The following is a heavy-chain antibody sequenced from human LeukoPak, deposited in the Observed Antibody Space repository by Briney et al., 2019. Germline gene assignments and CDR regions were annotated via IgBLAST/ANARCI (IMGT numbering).Heavy chain of an antibody. D-gene: IGHD6-13*01. CDR3: ARDQEQQLT. CDR1: GGSFSGYY. V-gene: IGHV4-34*01. J-gene: IGHJ5*02. Sequence: SETLSLTCAVYGGSFSGYYWSWIRQPPGKGLEWIGEINHSGSTYYNPSLKSRVTLSVDTSQNQFSLKFISVSAADTAIYYCARDQEQQLTWGQGTLVTVSS. CDR2: INHSGST.